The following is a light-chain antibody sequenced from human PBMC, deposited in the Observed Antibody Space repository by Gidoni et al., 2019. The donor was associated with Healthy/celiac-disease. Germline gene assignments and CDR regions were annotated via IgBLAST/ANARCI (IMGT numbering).Light chain of an antibody. V-gene: IGKV4-1*01. CDR3: QQYYSTVGFT. Sequence: DIVMTQSPDSLAVSLGERATINCKSSQSVLYSSNNKNYLAWYQQKPGQPPKLLIYWASTRESGVPDRFSGSGSGTDFTLTISSLQAEDVAVYYCQQYYSTVGFTFXPXTKVDIK. CDR2: WAS. CDR1: QSVLYSSNNKNY. J-gene: IGKJ3*01.